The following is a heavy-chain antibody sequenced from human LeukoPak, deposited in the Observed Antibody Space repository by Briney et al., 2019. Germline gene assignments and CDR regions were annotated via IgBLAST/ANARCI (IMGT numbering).Heavy chain of an antibody. J-gene: IGHJ4*02. CDR3: AKGKGSSGWYD. CDR2: VSDSDSGT. V-gene: IGHV3-23*01. CDR1: GFTFSTYA. D-gene: IGHD6-19*01. Sequence: PGGSLRLSCAASGFTFSTYAMSWVRQAPGRGLEWVSAVSDSDSGTYYADSVKGRFTISRDNSKNTLYLQMTSLRAEDTALYYCAKGKGSSGWYDWGQGTLVTVSS.